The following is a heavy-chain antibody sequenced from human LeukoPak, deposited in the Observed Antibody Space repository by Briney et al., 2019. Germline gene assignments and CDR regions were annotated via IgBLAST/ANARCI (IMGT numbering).Heavy chain of an antibody. D-gene: IGHD6-13*01. Sequence: ASVKVSCKASGGTFSSYVISWVRQAPGQGLDWMGGIIPISGIPNYAQNFQGRVTITTDESTNTAYMELSSLTSEDTAVYYCASHGSPKLIATSGHPPLGWFDPWGQGTLVTVSS. V-gene: IGHV1-69*05. CDR1: GGTFSSYV. CDR3: ASHGSPKLIATSGHPPLGWFDP. CDR2: IIPISGIP. J-gene: IGHJ5*02.